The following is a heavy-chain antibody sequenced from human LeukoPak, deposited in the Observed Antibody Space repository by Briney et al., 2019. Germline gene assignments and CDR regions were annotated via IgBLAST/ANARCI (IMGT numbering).Heavy chain of an antibody. CDR1: GFTFSDYY. J-gene: IGHJ5*02. Sequence: GGSLRLSCAASGFTFSDYYMSWVRQAQGKGLEWVSYISTSSSTINYADSVKGRFTISRDNAKNSLYLQMNSLRAEDTAVYYCARALVGAASFTWGQGTLVTVSS. CDR2: ISTSSSTI. V-gene: IGHV3-11*04. D-gene: IGHD1-26*01. CDR3: ARALVGAASFT.